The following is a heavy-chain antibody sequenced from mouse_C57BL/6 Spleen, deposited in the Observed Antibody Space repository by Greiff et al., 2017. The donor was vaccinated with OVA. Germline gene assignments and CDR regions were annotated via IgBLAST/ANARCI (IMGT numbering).Heavy chain of an antibody. CDR2: INPNNGGT. Sequence: EVQLQQSGPELVKPGASVKISCKASGYTFTDYYMNWVKQSHGKSLEWIGDINPNNGGTSYNQKFKGKATLTVDKSSSTAYMELRSLTSDDSAVYYCARRTGFDYWGQGTTLTVSS. V-gene: IGHV1-26*01. J-gene: IGHJ2*01. D-gene: IGHD4-1*01. CDR1: GYTFTDYY. CDR3: ARRTGFDY.